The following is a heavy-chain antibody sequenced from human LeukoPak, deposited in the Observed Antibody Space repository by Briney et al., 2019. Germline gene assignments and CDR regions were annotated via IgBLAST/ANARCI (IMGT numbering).Heavy chain of an antibody. D-gene: IGHD3-22*01. Sequence: PSETLCLTCAVYGGSFSDYYWTWIRQPPGKGLEWIGEINHSGGSNYNPSPESRVTISVDPSKSQSSLRLTSVTAADTAVYYCGRGSRAYYYDVNDYRGSYCDFWGQGTLVTVSS. J-gene: IGHJ4*02. CDR3: GRGSRAYYYDVNDYRGSYCDF. CDR2: INHSGGS. CDR1: GGSFSDYY. V-gene: IGHV4-34*01.